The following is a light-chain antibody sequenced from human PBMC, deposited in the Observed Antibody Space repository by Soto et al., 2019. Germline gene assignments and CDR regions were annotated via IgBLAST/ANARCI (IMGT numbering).Light chain of an antibody. Sequence: EIVMTQSPATLFVSPGERATLSCRASQSVSSNLACYQQKPGQAPRLLIYGASTRATGIPARFSGSGSGTEFTLTIRSLQSEDFAIYFCQQYNNWPPDRTFGQGTKVEIK. CDR2: GAS. CDR3: QQYNNWPPDRT. J-gene: IGKJ1*01. CDR1: QSVSSN. V-gene: IGKV3-15*01.